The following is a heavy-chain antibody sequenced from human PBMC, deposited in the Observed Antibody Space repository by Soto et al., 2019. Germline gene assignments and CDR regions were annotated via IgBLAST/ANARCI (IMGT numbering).Heavy chain of an antibody. CDR3: ARGRMATFDY. J-gene: IGHJ4*02. CDR2: IYHSGST. Sequence: PSETLSLTCAVSGGSISSGGYSWSWIRQPPGKGLEWIGYIYHSGSTYYNPSLKSRVTISVDRSKNQFSLKLSSVTAADTAVYYCARGRMATFDYWGQGTLVTVSS. CDR1: GGSISSGGYS. V-gene: IGHV4-30-2*01. D-gene: IGHD5-12*01.